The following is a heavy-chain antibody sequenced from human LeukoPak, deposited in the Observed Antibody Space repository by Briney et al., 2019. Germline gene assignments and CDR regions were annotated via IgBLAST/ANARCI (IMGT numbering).Heavy chain of an antibody. D-gene: IGHD4-23*01. CDR1: GYTFTGYY. CDR2: INPNSGGT. CDR3: ARDPGYGGNLDY. J-gene: IGHJ4*02. V-gene: IGHV1-2*02. Sequence: ASVKVSCKASGYTFTGYYMHWVRQAPGQGLEWMGWINPNSGGTNYAQKFQGRATMTRDTSISTAYMELSRLRSDDTAVYYCARDPGYGGNLDYWGQGTLVTVSS.